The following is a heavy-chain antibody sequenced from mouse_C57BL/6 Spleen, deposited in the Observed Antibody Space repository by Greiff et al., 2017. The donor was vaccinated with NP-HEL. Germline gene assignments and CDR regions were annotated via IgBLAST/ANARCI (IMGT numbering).Heavy chain of an antibody. J-gene: IGHJ1*03. D-gene: IGHD2-5*01. CDR2: IYPGDGDT. CDR3: ARDLYYSKGYFDV. CDR1: GYAFSSSW. V-gene: IGHV1-82*01. Sequence: VKLMESGPELVKPGASVKISCKASGYAFSSSWMNWVKQRPGKGLEWIGRIYPGDGDTNYNGKFKGKATLTADKSSRTAYMQLSSLTSEDSAVYFCARDLYYSKGYFDVWGTGTTVTVSS.